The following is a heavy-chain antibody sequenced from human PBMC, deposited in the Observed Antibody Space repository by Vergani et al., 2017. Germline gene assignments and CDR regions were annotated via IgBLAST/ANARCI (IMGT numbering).Heavy chain of an antibody. CDR2: ISDNGGTT. CDR1: GFTFRNYA. V-gene: IGHV3-23*04. Sequence: EVQLVESGGGLAQPGGSLRLSCAASGFTFRNYAMTWVRQAPGKGLEWVSIISDNGGTTYYADSVKGRFTISVDTSNNHFSLRLNSLTAADTAVYYCARRSGIVYDIFSGTQYFFDFWGQGTLVTVSS. CDR3: ARRSGIVYDIFSGTQYFFDF. D-gene: IGHD3-9*01. J-gene: IGHJ4*02.